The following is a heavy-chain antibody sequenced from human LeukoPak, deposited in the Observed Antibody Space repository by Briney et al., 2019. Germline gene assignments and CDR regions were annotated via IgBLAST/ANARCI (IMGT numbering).Heavy chain of an antibody. V-gene: IGHV3-21*01. CDR2: ISSSRSYI. CDR1: GYTFSSYS. J-gene: IGHJ3*01. Sequence: GGSLRLSCAASGYTFSSYSMNCVPHAPGGGRECVSSISSSRSYIYYADSVRGRFTISRDNAKNSLYLQMNSVRAEDTAVYFCEREWARATYCSRANCPEAFDGWGQGTMVTVSS. D-gene: IGHD2-2*01. CDR3: EREWARATYCSRANCPEAFDG.